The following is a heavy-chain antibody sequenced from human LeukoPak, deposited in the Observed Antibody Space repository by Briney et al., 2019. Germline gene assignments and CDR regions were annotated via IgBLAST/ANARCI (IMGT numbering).Heavy chain of an antibody. CDR1: GFTFSGYA. CDR3: ARDYCGGDCYFDY. D-gene: IGHD2-21*02. J-gene: IGHJ4*02. V-gene: IGHV3-33*08. Sequence: GGSLRLSCAASGFTFSGYAMSWVRQAPGKGLEWVAVIWYDGSNKYYADSVKGRFTISRDNSKNTLYLQMNSLRAEDTAVYYCARDYCGGDCYFDYWGQGTLVTVSS. CDR2: IWYDGSNK.